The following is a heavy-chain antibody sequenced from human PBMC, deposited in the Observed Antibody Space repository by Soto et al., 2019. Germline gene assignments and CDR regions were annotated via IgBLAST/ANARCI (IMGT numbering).Heavy chain of an antibody. CDR2: INPAGNVQ. J-gene: IGHJ3*02. CDR3: ATANTPYAFDM. V-gene: IGHV3-7*01. CDR1: GLTCSISW. Sequence: VQLVESGGGLVQPGESLRLSCTASGLTCSISWMTWVRQAPGEGLEWVSNINPAGNVQHYADSVKERFTISRDNAKNSLFLQMSGLRVEDTAVYYCATANTPYAFDMWGQGTMVTVSS.